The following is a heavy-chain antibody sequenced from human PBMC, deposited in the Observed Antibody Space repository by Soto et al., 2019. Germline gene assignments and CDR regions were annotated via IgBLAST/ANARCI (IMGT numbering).Heavy chain of an antibody. CDR2: IIPIFGTA. V-gene: IGHV1-69*13. Sequence: ASVKVSCKASGGTFSSYAISWVRQAPGQGLEWMGGIIPIFGTANYAQKFQGRVTITADESTSTAYMELSSLRSEDTAVYYCANGHYCGGACSSRGDYYYGMDVWGQGTTVTVSS. D-gene: IGHD2-21*02. CDR1: GGTFSSYA. CDR3: ANGHYCGGACSSRGDYYYGMDV. J-gene: IGHJ6*02.